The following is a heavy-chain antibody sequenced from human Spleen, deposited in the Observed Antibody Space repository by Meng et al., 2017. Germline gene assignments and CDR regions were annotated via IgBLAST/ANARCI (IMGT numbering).Heavy chain of an antibody. D-gene: IGHD5-12*01. V-gene: IGHV4-34*01. CDR3: ARDSGYDGN. Sequence: QGQLQQWGAGLLKPSETLSPPCAVYGGSFSGYYWSWIRQPPGKGLEWIGEINHSGNTNYNPSLKSRVTISVDTSKNQFSLKLRSVTAADTAVYYCARDSGYDGNWGQGTLVTVSS. J-gene: IGHJ4*02. CDR2: INHSGNT. CDR1: GGSFSGYY.